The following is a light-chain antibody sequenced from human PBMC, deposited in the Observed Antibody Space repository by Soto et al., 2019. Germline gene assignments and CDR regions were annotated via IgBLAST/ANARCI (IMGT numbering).Light chain of an antibody. Sequence: DIQMTQSPSTLSVSVGDRVTITCRASQSVSSWLAWYQQKPGKAPNLLIYKASTLDGGVPSRLSGTGSGTEFTLTISRRQPYDSATYYCQQYNTYPRPFGQGTKLDIK. CDR1: QSVSSW. J-gene: IGKJ1*01. CDR3: QQYNTYPRP. V-gene: IGKV1-5*03. CDR2: KAS.